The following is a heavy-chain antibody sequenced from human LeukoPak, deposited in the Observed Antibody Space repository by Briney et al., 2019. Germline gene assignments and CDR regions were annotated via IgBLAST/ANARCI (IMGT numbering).Heavy chain of an antibody. D-gene: IGHD3-22*01. CDR2: IRSNANHYAT. CDR3: SRGYYDSRGYYIW. CDR1: GFXFSGSA. V-gene: IGHV3-73*01. Sequence: PGGSLKLSCAASGFXFSGSAMHWVRQASGKGQEWVGHIRSNANHYATAYAASVTGRFTISRDDSKNTAYLQMNSLKTEDTAIYYCSRGYYDSRGYYIWWGQGTLVTVSS. J-gene: IGHJ4*02.